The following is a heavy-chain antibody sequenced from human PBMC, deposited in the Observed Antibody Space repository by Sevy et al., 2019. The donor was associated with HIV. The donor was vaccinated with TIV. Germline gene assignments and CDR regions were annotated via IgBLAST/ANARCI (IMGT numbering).Heavy chain of an antibody. CDR2: IYSDGST. J-gene: IGHJ3*02. D-gene: IGHD3-22*01. Sequence: GGSLRLSCAASGFTVSDNYMSLVRQAPGKGLEWVSVIYSDGSTYYADSVKGRFTISRDNSKNTLYLQMNSLRAEDTAVYYCANHASDYDSSGYLERDAFDIWGQGTMVTVSS. CDR1: GFTVSDNY. CDR3: ANHASDYDSSGYLERDAFDI. V-gene: IGHV3-53*01.